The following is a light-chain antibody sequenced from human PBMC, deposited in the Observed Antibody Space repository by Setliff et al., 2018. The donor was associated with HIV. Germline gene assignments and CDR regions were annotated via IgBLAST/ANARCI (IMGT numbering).Light chain of an antibody. CDR1: SSDVGSYNF. V-gene: IGLV2-14*03. CDR3: CSYTSSLTYV. Sequence: QSALAQPASVSGSPGQSITISCSGTSSDVGSYNFVSWYQQHPGKAPQLIIYDVSQRPSGVSSRFSGSKSGNTASLTISGLQAEDQADCYCCSYTSSLTYVFGTGTKVTVL. CDR2: DVS. J-gene: IGLJ1*01.